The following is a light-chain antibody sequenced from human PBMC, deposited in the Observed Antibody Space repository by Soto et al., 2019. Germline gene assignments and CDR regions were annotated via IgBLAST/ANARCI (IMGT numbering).Light chain of an antibody. CDR1: QRIDTS. V-gene: IGKV3-15*01. J-gene: IGKJ4*01. CDR3: QQYIRWPLT. Sequence: EIVMTQSPATLSVSPGERATLSCRASQRIDTSLAWYQQKPGQAPSLLIYGASTRATGTPARFSGSGSGTEFTLTISSLQSEDFAVYYCQQYIRWPLTFGGGTKVDIK. CDR2: GAS.